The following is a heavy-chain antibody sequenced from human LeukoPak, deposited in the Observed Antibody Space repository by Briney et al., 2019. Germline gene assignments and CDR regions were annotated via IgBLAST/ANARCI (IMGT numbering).Heavy chain of an antibody. D-gene: IGHD3-16*02. V-gene: IGHV5-51*03. J-gene: IGHJ6*03. CDR3: AIATNYVWGSYRPFYYYYMDV. CDR1: GYSFTSYC. CDR2: IYPGDSDT. Sequence: KPGESLKISCKGSGYSFTSYCIGWVRQMPGKGLEWMGIIYPGDSDTRYSPSFQGQVTISADKSISTAYLQWSSLKASDTAMYYCAIATNYVWGSYRPFYYYYMDVWGKGTTVTVSS.